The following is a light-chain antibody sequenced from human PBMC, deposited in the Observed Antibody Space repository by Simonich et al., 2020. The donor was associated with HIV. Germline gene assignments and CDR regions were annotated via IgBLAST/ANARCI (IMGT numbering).Light chain of an antibody. Sequence: DIVMTQSPLSLPVTPGAPASISCRSSQSLLHSNGYNYLDWYLQKPGQSPQLLIYLGSNRASGGPDRFSGSGSGTDFTLKISRVEAEDVGVYYCMQALQTPLFTFGPGTKVDIK. V-gene: IGKV2-28*01. J-gene: IGKJ3*01. CDR1: QSLLHSNGYNY. CDR2: LGS. CDR3: MQALQTPLFT.